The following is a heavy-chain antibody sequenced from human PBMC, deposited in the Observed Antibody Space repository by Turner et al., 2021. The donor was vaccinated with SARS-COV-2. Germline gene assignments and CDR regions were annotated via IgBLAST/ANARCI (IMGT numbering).Heavy chain of an antibody. V-gene: IGHV1-69*04. Sequence: QVQLGQSGAEVKKSGSPVKVFCKASGGTLLSYAIGWVRQAAGQVRDRTGRIITILGIANYAQKFQGRVTITADKSPSTAYMEPSSLGFEDTAVYDCARAMVRRVNAFAEYFQHWGQGTLVTVSS. CDR1: GGTLLSYA. D-gene: IGHD3-10*01. J-gene: IGHJ1*01. CDR2: IITILGIA. CDR3: ARAMVRRVNAFAEYFQH.